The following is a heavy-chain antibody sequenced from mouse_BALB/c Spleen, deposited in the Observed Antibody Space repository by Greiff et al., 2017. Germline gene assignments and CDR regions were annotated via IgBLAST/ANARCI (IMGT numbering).Heavy chain of an antibody. J-gene: IGHJ3*01. D-gene: IGHD2-1*01. CDR3: ARWGNGNYGFAY. V-gene: IGHV1-7*01. CDR2: INPSTGYT. CDR1: GYTFTSYW. Sequence: QVQLQQSGAELAKPGASVKMSCKASGYTFTSYWMHWVKQRPGQGLEWIGYINPSTGYTEYNQKFKDKATLTADKSSSTAYMQLSSLTSEDSAVYYCARWGNGNYGFAYWGQGTLVTVSA.